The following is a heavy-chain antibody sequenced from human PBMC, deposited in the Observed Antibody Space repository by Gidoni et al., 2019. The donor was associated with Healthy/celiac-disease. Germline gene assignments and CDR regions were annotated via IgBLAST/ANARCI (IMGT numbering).Heavy chain of an antibody. V-gene: IGHV4-30-4*01. CDR1: GGSISSGDYY. J-gene: IGHJ4*02. CDR2: IYYSGST. Sequence: QLQLQESGPGLVTPSQTLSLTCTVSGGSISSGDYYCSWIRQPPGKGLEWIGYIYYSGSTYYNPSLKRRVTISVDTSKNQFSLKLSSVTAADTAVYYCARGPRGGDGGYWGQGTLVTVSS. CDR3: ARGPRGGDGGY. D-gene: IGHD3-16*01.